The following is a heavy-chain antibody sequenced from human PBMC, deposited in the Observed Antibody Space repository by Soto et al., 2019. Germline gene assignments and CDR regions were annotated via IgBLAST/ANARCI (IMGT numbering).Heavy chain of an antibody. Sequence: SVKVSCKASGGTFSSYTISWVRQAPGQGLEWMGRIISILGIANYAQKFQGRVTITADKSTSTAYMELSSLRSEDTAVYYCARDIALDCSSTSCTGDAFDIWGQGTMVTVSS. D-gene: IGHD2-2*01. V-gene: IGHV1-69*04. CDR2: IISILGIA. J-gene: IGHJ3*02. CDR1: GGTFSSYT. CDR3: ARDIALDCSSTSCTGDAFDI.